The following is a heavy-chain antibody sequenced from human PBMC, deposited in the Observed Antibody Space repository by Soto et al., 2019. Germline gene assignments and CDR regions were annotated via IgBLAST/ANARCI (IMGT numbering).Heavy chain of an antibody. D-gene: IGHD3-22*01. V-gene: IGHV1-3*01. CDR3: ARSRIVVADFDY. J-gene: IGHJ4*02. Sequence: ASVKVSCKASGYTFTSYAMHWVRQAPGQRLEWMGWINAGNGNTKYSQKFQGRVTITRDTSASTAYMELSSLRSEDTAVYYCARSRIVVADFDYWGQGTLVTVSS. CDR2: INAGNGNT. CDR1: GYTFTSYA.